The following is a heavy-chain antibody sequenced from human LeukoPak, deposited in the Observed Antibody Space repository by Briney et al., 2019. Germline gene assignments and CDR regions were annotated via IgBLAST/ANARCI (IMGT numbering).Heavy chain of an antibody. CDR2: ISGSGGGT. CDR1: GFRFSNYA. V-gene: IGHV3-23*01. D-gene: IGHD3-22*01. Sequence: PGGSLRLSCAASGFRFSNYAMTWVRQAPGKGLEWVSGISGSGGGTYYADSVKGRFTVSRDNSKNTLNLQMNSLRAEDTAVYYCAKGHIESGGYYYFDYWGQGTLVTVSS. J-gene: IGHJ4*02. CDR3: AKGHIESGGYYYFDY.